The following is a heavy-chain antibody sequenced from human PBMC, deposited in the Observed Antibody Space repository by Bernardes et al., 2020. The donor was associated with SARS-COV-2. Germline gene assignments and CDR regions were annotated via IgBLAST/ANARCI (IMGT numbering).Heavy chain of an antibody. CDR3: ASDCTGYYDFWSGYYYGMEV. Sequence: ASVKVSCKASGYTFTSYGISWVRQAPGQGLEWMGWISAYNGNTNYAQKPQGRVTMTTDTSTSTAYMELRSLRSDDTAVYYCASDCTGYYDFWSGYYYGMEVWRQGTTVTVSS. D-gene: IGHD3-3*01. CDR2: ISAYNGNT. CDR1: GYTFTSYG. V-gene: IGHV1-18*04. J-gene: IGHJ6*02.